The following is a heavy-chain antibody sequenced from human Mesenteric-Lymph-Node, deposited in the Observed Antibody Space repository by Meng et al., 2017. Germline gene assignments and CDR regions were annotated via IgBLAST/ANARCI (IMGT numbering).Heavy chain of an antibody. CDR1: GTSVSNYY. CDR3: ARSDYGSGSYYRPYNYYGMDV. V-gene: IGHV4-59*06. J-gene: IGHJ6*01. Sequence: SETLSLTCSVSGTSVSNYYWSWIRQADGKGLEWIGYIYYSGSTYYNPSLKSRVTISVDTSKNQFSLKLSSVTVADTAVYYCARSDYGSGSYYRPYNYYGMDVWGQGNTV. CDR2: IYYSGST. D-gene: IGHD3-10*01.